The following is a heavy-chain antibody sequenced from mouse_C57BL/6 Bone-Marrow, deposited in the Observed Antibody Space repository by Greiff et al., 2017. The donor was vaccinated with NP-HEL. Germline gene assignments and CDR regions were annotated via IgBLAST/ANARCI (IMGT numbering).Heavy chain of an antibody. J-gene: IGHJ1*03. V-gene: IGHV1-69*01. CDR3: AREDYGRDFEG. CDR1: GYTFTSYW. D-gene: IGHD1-1*01. CDR2: IDPSDSYT. Sequence: QVQLQQPGAELVMPGASVKLSCKASGYTFTSYWMHWVKQRPGQGLEWIGVIDPSDSYTTYNQKFKGKSTLTVDKSSSTAYMQLSSLTSEDSAVYYCAREDYGRDFEGRGTAPTVTASS.